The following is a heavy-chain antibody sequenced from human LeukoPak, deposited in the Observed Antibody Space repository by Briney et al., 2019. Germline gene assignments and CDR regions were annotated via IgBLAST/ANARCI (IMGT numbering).Heavy chain of an antibody. Sequence: GGSLRLSCAASGFTFSNHGMNWVRQAPGKGLEWLSGISPRGGSTYYADSVKGRFTISRDNSKNTLYLQMNSLRAEDTAVYYCAKHYYGSGSYYNAGGFDPWGQGTLVTVSS. J-gene: IGHJ5*02. D-gene: IGHD3-10*01. CDR1: GFTFSNHG. CDR3: AKHYYGSGSYYNAGGFDP. V-gene: IGHV3-23*01. CDR2: ISPRGGST.